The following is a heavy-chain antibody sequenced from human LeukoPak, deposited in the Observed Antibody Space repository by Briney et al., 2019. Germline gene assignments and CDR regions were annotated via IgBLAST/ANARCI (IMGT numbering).Heavy chain of an antibody. CDR3: AKDQGYCSSTSCVWSAFDI. Sequence: PGGSLRLSCAASGFTFSNYAMHWVRQAPGKGLEWVAFIRCDGSNKYYADSVKGRFTISRDNSKNTLYLQMNSLRAEDTAVYYCAKDQGYCSSTSCVWSAFDIWGQGTMVTVSS. CDR1: GFTFSNYA. J-gene: IGHJ3*02. D-gene: IGHD2-2*01. V-gene: IGHV3-30*02. CDR2: IRCDGSNK.